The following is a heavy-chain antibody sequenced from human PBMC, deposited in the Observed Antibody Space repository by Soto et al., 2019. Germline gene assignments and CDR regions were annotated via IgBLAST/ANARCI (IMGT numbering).Heavy chain of an antibody. J-gene: IGHJ6*02. V-gene: IGHV3-23*01. CDR2: ISGSGGST. D-gene: IGHD2-21*02. CDR1: GFTFKSFA. CDR3: AKVKSGGVTAPYGMDV. Sequence: EVQLLESGGGLVQPGGSLRLSCAASGFTFKSFAMNWVRQVSGKGPEWISAISGSGGSTNYADSVKGRFTISRDNSKNTLDLQMNSLKAEDTAVYYCAKVKSGGVTAPYGMDVWGQGTTVTVS.